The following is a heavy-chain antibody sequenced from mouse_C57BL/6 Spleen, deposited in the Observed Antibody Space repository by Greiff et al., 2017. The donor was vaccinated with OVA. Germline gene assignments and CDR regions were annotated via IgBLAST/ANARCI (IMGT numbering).Heavy chain of an antibody. V-gene: IGHV1-26*01. CDR1: GYTFTDYY. J-gene: IGHJ3*01. Sequence: EVQLQQSGPELVKPGASVKISCKASGYTFTDYYMNWVKQSHGKSLEWIGDINPNNGGTSYNQKFKGKATLTVDKSSSTAYMELRSLTSEDSAVYYCARTESYYPSWFAYWGQGTLVTVSA. CDR3: ARTESYYPSWFAY. CDR2: INPNNGGT. D-gene: IGHD2-12*01.